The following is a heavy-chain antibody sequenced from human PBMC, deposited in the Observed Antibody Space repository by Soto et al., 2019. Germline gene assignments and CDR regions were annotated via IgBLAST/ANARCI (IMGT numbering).Heavy chain of an antibody. CDR1: GYTFTGYY. CDR2: INPNSGGT. D-gene: IGHD2-2*01. Sequence: EASVKVSCKASGYTFTGYYMHWVRQAPGQGLEWMGWINPNSGGTNYAQKFQGWVTMTRDTSISTAYMELSSLRSEDTAVYYCARRCSSTSCYLLGAFDIWGQGTMVTVSS. J-gene: IGHJ3*02. CDR3: ARRCSSTSCYLLGAFDI. V-gene: IGHV1-2*04.